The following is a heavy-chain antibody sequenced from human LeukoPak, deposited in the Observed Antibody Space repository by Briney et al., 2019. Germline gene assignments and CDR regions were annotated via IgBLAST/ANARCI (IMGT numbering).Heavy chain of an antibody. J-gene: IGHJ4*02. CDR2: ISYDGSNK. Sequence: GGSLRLSCAASGFTFSSYGMHWVRQAPGKGLEWVAVISYDGSNKYYADSVKGRFTISRDNSKNTLYLQMNSLRAEDTAVYYCAKDLGKPWDYWGQGTLVTVSS. CDR1: GFTFSSYG. CDR3: AKDLGKPWDY. V-gene: IGHV3-30*18.